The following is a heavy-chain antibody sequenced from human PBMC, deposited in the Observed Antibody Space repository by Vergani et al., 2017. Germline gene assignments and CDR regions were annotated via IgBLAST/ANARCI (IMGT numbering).Heavy chain of an antibody. CDR1: GGSISSGGYY. CDR3: ARERRSGYYVGWFDP. CDR2: IYYSGST. J-gene: IGHJ5*02. D-gene: IGHD3-3*01. Sequence: QVQLQESGPGLVKPSQTLSLTCTVSGGSISSGGYYWSWIRQHPGKGLEWIGYIYYSGSTYYNPSLKSRFTISVDTSKNQFSLKLSSVTAADTAVYYCARERRSGYYVGWFDPWGQGTLVTVSS. V-gene: IGHV4-31*03.